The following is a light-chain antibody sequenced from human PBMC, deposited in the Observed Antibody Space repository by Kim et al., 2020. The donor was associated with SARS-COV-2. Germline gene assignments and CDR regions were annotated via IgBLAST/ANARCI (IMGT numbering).Light chain of an antibody. CDR1: QSISTW. CDR3: QQYNSYWT. CDR2: KAS. V-gene: IGKV1-5*03. J-gene: IGKJ1*01. Sequence: SASVGDRVNITCRASQSISTWLAWYQQKAGKAPKVLIYKASSLESGVPSRFSGSGSGTEFTLTISSLQPDDFATYYCQQYNSYWTFGQGTKVDIK.